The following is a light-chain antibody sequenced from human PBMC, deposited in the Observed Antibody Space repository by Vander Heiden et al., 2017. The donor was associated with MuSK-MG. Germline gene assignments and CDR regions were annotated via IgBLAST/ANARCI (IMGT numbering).Light chain of an antibody. J-gene: IGLJ2*01. CDR3: AAWDDSLNGYVV. CDR2: SNN. CDR1: SSNIGRNT. V-gene: IGLV1-44*01. Sequence: QSVLTQPPSASGTPGQRVTISCSGSSSNIGRNTVNWYQQLPGTAPNLLIFSNNQRHSGVPDRFSGSTSGTSASLAISGLQSEDEADYYCAAWDDSLNGYVVFGGGTKLTVL.